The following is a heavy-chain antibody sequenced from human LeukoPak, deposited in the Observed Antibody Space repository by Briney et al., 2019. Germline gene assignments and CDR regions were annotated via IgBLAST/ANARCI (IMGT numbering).Heavy chain of an antibody. CDR1: GGSISSGGYY. D-gene: IGHD6-19*01. Sequence: PSETLSLTCTVSGGSISSGGYYWSWIRQPPGKGLEWIGYIYHSGSTNYNPSLKSRVTISVDTSKNQFSLKLTSVTAADTAVYYCAPRGGWNALDIWGQGTMVTVSS. V-gene: IGHV4-30-2*01. J-gene: IGHJ3*02. CDR2: IYHSGST. CDR3: APRGGWNALDI.